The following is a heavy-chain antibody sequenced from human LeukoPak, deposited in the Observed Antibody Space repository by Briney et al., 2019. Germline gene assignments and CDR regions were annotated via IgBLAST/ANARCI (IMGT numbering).Heavy chain of an antibody. CDR2: IYYRGST. Sequence: PSETLSLTCTVSGGSISSYYWTWIRQPPGKGLEWIGYIYYRGSTNYNPSLKSRVTISVDTSKNQFSLKLSSVTAADTAVYYCARTPKAEYYYGSGSYIWFDPWGQGTLVTVSS. D-gene: IGHD3-10*01. CDR3: ARTPKAEYYYGSGSYIWFDP. V-gene: IGHV4-59*01. CDR1: GGSISSYY. J-gene: IGHJ5*02.